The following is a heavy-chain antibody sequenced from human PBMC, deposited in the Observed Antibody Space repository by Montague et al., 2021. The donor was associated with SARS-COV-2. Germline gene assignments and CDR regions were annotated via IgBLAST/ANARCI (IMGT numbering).Heavy chain of an antibody. J-gene: IGHJ3*02. Sequence: CAISGDSVPSNNAAWNWIRQSPSRGLEWLGRTCYRSEWYFDYAISLRGRITINPDTSKNQFSLQLDSVTLDDTAAYYCARYSYSGTYFGLNDAFDIWGQGTLVTVSS. CDR1: GDSVPSNNAA. V-gene: IGHV6-1*01. CDR2: TCYRSEWYF. D-gene: IGHD1-26*01. CDR3: ARYSYSGTYFGLNDAFDI.